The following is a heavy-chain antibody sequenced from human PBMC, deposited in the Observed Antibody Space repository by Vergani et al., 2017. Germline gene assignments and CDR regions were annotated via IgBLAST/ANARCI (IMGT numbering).Heavy chain of an antibody. J-gene: IGHJ4*02. CDR2: ISRSGFNT. D-gene: IGHD3-22*01. CDR3: AKDVLGDSSDLDS. CDR1: GFPFSSYA. V-gene: IGHV3-23*01. Sequence: HLLESGGGLVQPGGSLRLSCAASGFPFSSYALTWVRQAPGKGLEWVSTISRSGFNTYYADSVMGRFTVSRDNFKNTLFLQMNSRRAGDSAVYYGAKDVLGDSSDLDSWGPGTLVTVSS.